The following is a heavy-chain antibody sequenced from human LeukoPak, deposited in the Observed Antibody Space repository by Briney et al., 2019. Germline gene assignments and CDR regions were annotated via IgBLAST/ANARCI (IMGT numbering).Heavy chain of an antibody. D-gene: IGHD6-13*01. CDR2: INHSGST. CDR1: GGSFSGYY. CDR3: ARGERVRIAAAGSYYFDY. Sequence: PSETLSLTCAVYGGSFSGYYWSWIRQPPGKGLEWIGEINHSGSTNYNPSLKSRVTISVDTSKNQFSLKLSSVTAADTAVYYCARGERVRIAAAGSYYFDYWGQGTLVTVSS. J-gene: IGHJ4*02. V-gene: IGHV4-34*01.